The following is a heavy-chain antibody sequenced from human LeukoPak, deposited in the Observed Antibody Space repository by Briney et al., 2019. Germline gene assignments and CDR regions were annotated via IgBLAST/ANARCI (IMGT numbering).Heavy chain of an antibody. J-gene: IGHJ4*02. V-gene: IGHV4-59*12. Sequence: SETLSLTCTVSGGSISSYYWSWIRQPPGKGLEWIGYIYYSGSTNYNPSLKSRVTISLDTSGNQFSLKLSSVTAADTAVYYCVRDTYYYDSSGYRYFDYWGQGTLVTVSS. D-gene: IGHD3-22*01. CDR1: GGSISSYY. CDR2: IYYSGST. CDR3: VRDTYYYDSSGYRYFDY.